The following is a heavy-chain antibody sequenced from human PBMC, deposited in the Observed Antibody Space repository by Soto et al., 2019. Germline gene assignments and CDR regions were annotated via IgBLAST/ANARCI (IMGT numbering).Heavy chain of an antibody. CDR1: GGTFSSYA. CDR3: ASSAAMVTEWFDP. V-gene: IGHV1-69*01. J-gene: IGHJ5*02. Sequence: QVQLVQSGAEVKKPGSSVKVSCKASGGTFSSYAISWVRQAPGQGLEWMGGIIPIFGTANNAQKFQGRVTITADESTITADMELSSLRSEDTAVYYCASSAAMVTEWFDPWGQGTLVTVSS. CDR2: IIPIFGTA. D-gene: IGHD5-18*01.